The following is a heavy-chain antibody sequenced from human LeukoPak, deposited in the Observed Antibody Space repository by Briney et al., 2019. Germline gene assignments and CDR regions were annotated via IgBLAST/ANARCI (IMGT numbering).Heavy chain of an antibody. Sequence: GGSLRLSYEASGFTFDSYTIHWVRQPPGKGLEWVSLIAWDGSFEYYADSVKGRFTISRDNSKNSLYLQMNALRPEDTAFYYCSRDIGMVVGTVLHSWGQGTLVTVSS. D-gene: IGHD1-7*01. CDR3: SRDIGMVVGTVLHS. CDR2: IAWDGSFE. V-gene: IGHV3-43*01. J-gene: IGHJ4*02. CDR1: GFTFDSYT.